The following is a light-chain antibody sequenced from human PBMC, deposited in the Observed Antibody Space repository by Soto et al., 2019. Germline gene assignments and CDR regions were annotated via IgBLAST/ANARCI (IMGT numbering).Light chain of an antibody. CDR2: DND. CDR3: GTWDDSLTGGV. J-gene: IGLJ3*02. CDR1: NSNIGNNY. Sequence: QSVLSQPPSMSAAPGQKVTISCSGSNSNIGNNYVSWYQQLPGTAPKLLIYDNDKRPSGIPDRFSASKSGTSATLGITGLQTGDEADYYCGTWDDSLTGGVFGGGTKVTVL. V-gene: IGLV1-51*01.